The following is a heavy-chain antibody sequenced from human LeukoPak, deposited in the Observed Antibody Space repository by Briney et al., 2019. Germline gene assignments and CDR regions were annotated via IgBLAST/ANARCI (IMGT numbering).Heavy chain of an antibody. CDR2: IIPIFGTA. D-gene: IGHD6-25*01. CDR3: ASGEAAAAADAFDI. V-gene: IGHV1-69*13. J-gene: IGHJ3*02. Sequence: SVKVSCKASGGTFSSYAISWVRQAPGQGLEWMGGIIPIFGTANYAQKFQGRVTITADESTSTAYMELSSLRSEDTAVYYCASGEAAAAADAFDIWGQGTMVTVSS. CDR1: GGTFSSYA.